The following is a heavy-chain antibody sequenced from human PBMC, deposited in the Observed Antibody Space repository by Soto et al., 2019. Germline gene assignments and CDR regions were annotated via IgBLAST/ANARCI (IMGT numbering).Heavy chain of an antibody. V-gene: IGHV3-23*01. CDR2: ISGSGGST. Sequence: EVQVLESGEDLVQAGGSLRLSCAASGFTFSNYGMSWVRQAPGKGLEWISSISGSGGSTYYAESVKGRFIISRDNSKNPLYLHRSSLRAEETALYFFAKVPPNILTGYFRPAEVASWVQATLVTVSS. CDR3: AKVPPNILTGYFRPAEVAS. D-gene: IGHD3-9*01. J-gene: IGHJ4*02. CDR1: GFTFSNYG.